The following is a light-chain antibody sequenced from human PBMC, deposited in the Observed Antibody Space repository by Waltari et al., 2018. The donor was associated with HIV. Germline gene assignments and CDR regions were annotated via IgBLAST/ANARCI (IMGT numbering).Light chain of an antibody. V-gene: IGLV1-51*01. Sequence: QSVLTQPPSVSAAPGQKVTISCSGSSSNIGNNFVSWYQQLPGTAPKHLIYYHQNPPPGLPDRFSGAKSGTSATLGITGLQAGDEADYYCGTWDSGQSVWVFGGGTNLTVL. CDR1: SSNIGNNF. CDR3: GTWDSGQSVWV. J-gene: IGLJ3*02. CDR2: YHQ.